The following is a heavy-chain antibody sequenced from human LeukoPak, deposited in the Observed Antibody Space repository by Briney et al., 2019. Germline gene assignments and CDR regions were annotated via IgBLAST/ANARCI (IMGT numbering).Heavy chain of an antibody. V-gene: IGHV3-64*01. J-gene: IGHJ2*01. CDR1: GFTFSRSA. CDR2: ISGNGGST. Sequence: GWSLRLSCAVTGFTFSRSAMHWVRQAPGKGLEYVSAISGNGGSTYYANSVKGRFTISRDNSKNTVFLQMGSLRTEDMAVYYCARGEPDCAGDCPYWYLDLWGRGTLVTVSS. CDR3: ARGEPDCAGDCPYWYLDL. D-gene: IGHD2-21*02.